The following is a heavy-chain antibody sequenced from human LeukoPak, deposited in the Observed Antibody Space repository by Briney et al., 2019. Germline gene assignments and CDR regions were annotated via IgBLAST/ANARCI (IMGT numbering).Heavy chain of an antibody. D-gene: IGHD6-19*01. Sequence: GGSLRLSCAASGFTFSSYSMNWVRQAPGKGLEWVSSISSSSSYIYYADSVKGRFTISRDNAKNSLYLQMNSLRAEDTAVYYCARCADSSGWYAVSYYYYGMDVWGQGTTVTVSS. J-gene: IGHJ6*02. CDR1: GFTFSSYS. CDR2: ISSSSSYI. V-gene: IGHV3-21*01. CDR3: ARCADSSGWYAVSYYYYGMDV.